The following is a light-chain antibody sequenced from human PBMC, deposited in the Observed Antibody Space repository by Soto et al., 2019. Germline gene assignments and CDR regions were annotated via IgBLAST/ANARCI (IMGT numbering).Light chain of an antibody. J-gene: IGKJ4*01. CDR3: QQYDSIPFT. Sequence: DIQMTQSPSTLSASVGDRVTITCRASQSIIRWLAWYQQKPGKAPNLLIYDASKLESGVPSRFSGSESGTEFTEFTLTINGLQPDDSATYFCQQYDSIPFTFGGETKVEIK. CDR1: QSIIRW. V-gene: IGKV1-5*01. CDR2: DAS.